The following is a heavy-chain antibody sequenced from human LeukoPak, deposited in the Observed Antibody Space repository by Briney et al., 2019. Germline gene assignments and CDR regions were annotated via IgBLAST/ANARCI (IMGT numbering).Heavy chain of an antibody. J-gene: IGHJ4*02. CDR1: GFTFSKYA. Sequence: GGSLRLSCAASGFTFSKYAMSWVRQAPGKGLEWVSTINDRGTGTYYADSVKGRFTISRDNSKNTLSLQMNSLRAEDTAVYYCARKLGYCSGGSCEGDYWGQGTLVTVSS. D-gene: IGHD2-15*01. V-gene: IGHV3-23*01. CDR3: ARKLGYCSGGSCEGDY. CDR2: INDRGTGT.